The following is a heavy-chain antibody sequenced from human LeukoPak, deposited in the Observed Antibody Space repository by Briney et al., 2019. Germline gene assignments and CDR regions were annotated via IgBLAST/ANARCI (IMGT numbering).Heavy chain of an antibody. J-gene: IGHJ3*01. CDR3: ARAGSGGPRTFDV. CDR1: GYTFSHYG. CDR2: ISAYNGNT. Sequence: ASVKVSCKASGYTFSHYGIGWVRQAPGQGLGWMGWISAYNGNTYFAQTLQDRLTMTTETSTSTAYMELRSLRSDDTAVYYCARAGSGGPRTFDVWGQGTMLTVSS. V-gene: IGHV1-18*01. D-gene: IGHD3-16*01.